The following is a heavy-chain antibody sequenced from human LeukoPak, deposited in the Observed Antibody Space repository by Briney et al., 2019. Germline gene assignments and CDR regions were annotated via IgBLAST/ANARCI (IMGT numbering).Heavy chain of an antibody. V-gene: IGHV3-30*02. CDR1: GFTFSSYG. CDR3: AKIARAVLLWFGELLSCDY. J-gene: IGHJ4*02. D-gene: IGHD3-10*01. CDR2: IRYDGSNK. Sequence: GGSLRLSCAASGFTFSSYGMHWVRQAPGKGLEWVAFIRYDGSNKYYADSVKGRFTISRDNSKNTLYLQMNSLRAEDTAVYYCAKIARAVLLWFGELLSCDYWGQGTLVTVSS.